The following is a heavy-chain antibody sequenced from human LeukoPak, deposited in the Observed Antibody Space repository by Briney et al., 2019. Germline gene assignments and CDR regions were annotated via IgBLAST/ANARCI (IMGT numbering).Heavy chain of an antibody. V-gene: IGHV3-30*18. J-gene: IGHJ4*02. D-gene: IGHD6-19*01. CDR1: AFTFSNYG. Sequence: GGSLRLSCAASAFTFSNYGMHWVRQAPGKGLEWVAVVSYAGSTTYYADSVKGRFTISRDNSKNSLYLQMNSLIAEDTAVYYCAKEPIPMAGGYYFDYWGQGTLVTASS. CDR3: AKEPIPMAGGYYFDY. CDR2: VSYAGSTT.